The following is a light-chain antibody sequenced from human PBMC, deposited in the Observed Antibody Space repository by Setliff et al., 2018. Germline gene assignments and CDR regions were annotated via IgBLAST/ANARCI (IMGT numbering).Light chain of an antibody. V-gene: IGLV2-14*03. CDR2: GVS. CDR3: SAYTSSSTYG. J-gene: IGLJ1*01. Sequence: QSALAQPASVSGSPGQSITISCTGPSSDIGGYNYVSWYQQYPGKAPQLIIYGVSKRPSGVSDRFSGSKSGNTASLTISGLQVEDEADYYCSAYTSSSTYGFGTGTKGTVL. CDR1: SSDIGGYNY.